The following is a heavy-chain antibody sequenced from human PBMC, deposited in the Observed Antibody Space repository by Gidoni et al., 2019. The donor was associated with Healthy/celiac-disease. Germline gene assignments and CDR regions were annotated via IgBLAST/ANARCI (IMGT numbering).Heavy chain of an antibody. Sequence: QVQLVESGGGVVQPGRSLRLSWAASGFTFSSYGMHWVRQAPGKGLEWVAVIWYDGSNKYYADSVKGRFTISRDNSKNTLYLQMNSLRAEDTAVYYCARDIGLSTAFHDYGDYVQGFNYWGQGTLVTVSS. CDR3: ARDIGLSTAFHDYGDYVQGFNY. CDR2: IWYDGSNK. D-gene: IGHD4-17*01. V-gene: IGHV3-33*01. J-gene: IGHJ4*02. CDR1: GFTFSSYG.